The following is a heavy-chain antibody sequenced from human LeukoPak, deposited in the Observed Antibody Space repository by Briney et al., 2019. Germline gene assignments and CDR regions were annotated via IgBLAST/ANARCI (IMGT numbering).Heavy chain of an antibody. CDR3: ASRSESDVTYYDILTEYYFDY. D-gene: IGHD3-9*01. CDR1: GGSISSSSYY. CDR2: IYYSGST. V-gene: IGHV4-39*01. Sequence: SETLSLTCTVSGGSISSSSYYWGWIRQPPGKGLEWIGSIYYSGSTYYTPSLKSRVTISVDTSKNQFSLKLSSVTAADTAVYYCASRSESDVTYYDILTEYYFDYWGQGTLVTVSS. J-gene: IGHJ4*02.